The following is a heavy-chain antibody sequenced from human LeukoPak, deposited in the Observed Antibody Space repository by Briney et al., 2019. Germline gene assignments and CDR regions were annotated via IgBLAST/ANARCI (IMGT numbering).Heavy chain of an antibody. Sequence: GGSLRLSCVASGFTFSSYWMHWVRQAPGKGLVWVSRIRSDGSSTNYADSVKGRHTISRDNAKNTLFLQMNSLRAEDTAVYYCARGGSTYFQHWGQGTLVTVSS. CDR1: GFTFSSYW. J-gene: IGHJ1*01. CDR2: IRSDGSST. CDR3: ARGGSTYFQH. D-gene: IGHD5/OR15-5a*01. V-gene: IGHV3-74*01.